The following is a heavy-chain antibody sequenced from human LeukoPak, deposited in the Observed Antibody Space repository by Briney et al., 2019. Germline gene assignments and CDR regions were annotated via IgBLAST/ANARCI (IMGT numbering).Heavy chain of an antibody. V-gene: IGHV4-30-2*01. CDR2: IYHSVST. CDR3: ARGSRGLHFDY. J-gene: IGHJ4*02. Sequence: SQTLSLTCADSRCSLSSGGCSWSWIQQPPGKGLEWIGYIYHSVSTYYNPSLKSRATISVNRSKNQFSLKLSSVTAADTAVYYCARGSRGLHFDYWGQGTLVTVSS. D-gene: IGHD3-16*01. CDR1: RCSLSSGGCS.